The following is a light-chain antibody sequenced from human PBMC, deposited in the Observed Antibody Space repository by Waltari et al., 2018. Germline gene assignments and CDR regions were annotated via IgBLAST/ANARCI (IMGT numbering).Light chain of an antibody. J-gene: IGLJ3*02. V-gene: IGLV3-1*01. CDR3: QAWDIYTAV. CDR1: KWVSKY. Sequence: SYEVTQPHSVSVSPGQTASITCSGHKWVSKYATWYQQKPGQSPVLVIYQDTKRPSGIPERFSGSNSGNTATLTISGTQAMDEADYYCQAWDIYTAVFGGGTKLTVL. CDR2: QDT.